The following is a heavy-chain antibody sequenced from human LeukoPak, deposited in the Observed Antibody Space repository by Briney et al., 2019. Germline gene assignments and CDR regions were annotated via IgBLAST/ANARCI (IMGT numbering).Heavy chain of an antibody. CDR2: IKENGNEQ. J-gene: IGHJ3*02. Sequence: GGSLRLSCEASGFLFTSYWMSWVRQAPGKGPEWVAHIKENGNEQYYADSVKGRFTISRDNVKQSLYLQMNNLRVEDTAVYYCARGPGDYDASDIWGQGTMVTVSS. V-gene: IGHV3-7*01. D-gene: IGHD4-11*01. CDR1: GFLFTSYW. CDR3: ARGPGDYDASDI.